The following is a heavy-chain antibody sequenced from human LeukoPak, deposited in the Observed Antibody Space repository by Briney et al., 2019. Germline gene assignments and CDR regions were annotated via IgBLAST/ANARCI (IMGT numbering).Heavy chain of an antibody. Sequence: GGSLRLSCAVSGLTFSNAWMNWVRQAPGKGLEWVAHIKSETNGGTADYAAAVEGRFTISRDDSKNTLYLQMNSLKIEDTAVYFCTTNPGSWGDFWGQGSLVAVSS. CDR3: TTNPGSWGDF. V-gene: IGHV3-15*07. D-gene: IGHD2-15*01. CDR1: GLTFSNAW. CDR2: IKSETNGGTA. J-gene: IGHJ4*02.